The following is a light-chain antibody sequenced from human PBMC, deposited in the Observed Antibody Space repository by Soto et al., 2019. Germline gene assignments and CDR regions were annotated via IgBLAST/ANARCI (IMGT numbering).Light chain of an antibody. CDR2: EVN. CDR1: SSDVGDYNY. Sequence: QSALIQPASVSGSPGQSITISCTGTSSDVGDYNYVSWYQQHPDRVPKLIIFEVNNRPSWVSNRFSGSKSGITASLTISGLQAEDEADYYCSSYTNTRTYVFGTGTKLTVL. J-gene: IGLJ1*01. CDR3: SSYTNTRTYV. V-gene: IGLV2-14*01.